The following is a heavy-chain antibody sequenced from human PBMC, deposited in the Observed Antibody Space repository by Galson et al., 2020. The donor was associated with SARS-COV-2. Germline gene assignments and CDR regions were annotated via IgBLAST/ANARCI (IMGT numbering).Heavy chain of an antibody. D-gene: IGHD6-19*01. CDR1: GFTFQNYA. J-gene: IGHJ1*01. CDR3: AKEAGTGWATDYFQH. CDR2: IGLGRDT. Sequence: GESLKIYCATSGFTFQNYAMGWVRQAPGKGLEWVSLIGLGRDTYYGDSVEGRFTISRDNLRNTLFLQMNSLRVDDTAVYYCAKEAGTGWATDYFQHWGKGTLVTVSS. V-gene: IGHV3-23*02.